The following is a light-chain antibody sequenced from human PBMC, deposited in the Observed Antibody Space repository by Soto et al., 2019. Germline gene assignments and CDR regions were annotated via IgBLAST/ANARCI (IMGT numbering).Light chain of an antibody. J-gene: IGKJ1*01. CDR3: QQYGGSTRT. V-gene: IGKV3-20*01. CDR2: GAS. CDR1: QSVTTQ. Sequence: IVLTQSPGTLSLSPGERATLSFMASQSVTTQLAWYQQKPGQAPRLIIHGASSRATGVPDRITGSGSGTDFTLSISRLEPEDFAVYYCQQYGGSTRTFGQGTKVDIK.